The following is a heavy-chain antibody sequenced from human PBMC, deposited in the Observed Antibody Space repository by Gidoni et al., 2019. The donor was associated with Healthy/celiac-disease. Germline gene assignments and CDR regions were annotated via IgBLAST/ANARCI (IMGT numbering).Heavy chain of an antibody. D-gene: IGHD1-26*01. CDR1: GLTFSSDA. Sequence: EVQLLVSGGGLVQPGGSLRLSCAAPGLTFSSDALRGVRQGPGQGLEWVSAISGSGGSTYYADSVKGRFTISRDNSKNTLYLQMNSLRAEDTAVYYCAKDPQYSGSYLGQYYYYYGMDVWGQGTTVTVSS. CDR2: ISGSGGST. V-gene: IGHV3-23*01. J-gene: IGHJ6*02. CDR3: AKDPQYSGSYLGQYYYYYGMDV.